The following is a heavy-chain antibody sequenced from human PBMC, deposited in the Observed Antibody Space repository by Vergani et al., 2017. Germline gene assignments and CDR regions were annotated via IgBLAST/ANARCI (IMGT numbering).Heavy chain of an antibody. CDR2: ISGSGGST. Sequence: EVQLLESGGGLVQPGGSLRLSCAASGFTFSSYAMSWVRQAPGKGVEWVSAISGSGGSTYYADSVKGRFTISRDNSKNTLYLQMNSLRAEDTAVYYCAKGGNYYGSGSYYLPRDYWGQGTLVTVSS. D-gene: IGHD3-10*01. V-gene: IGHV3-23*01. J-gene: IGHJ4*02. CDR1: GFTFSSYA. CDR3: AKGGNYYGSGSYYLPRDY.